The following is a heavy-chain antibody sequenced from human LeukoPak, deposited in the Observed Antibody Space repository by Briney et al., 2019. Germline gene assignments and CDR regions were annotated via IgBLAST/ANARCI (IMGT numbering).Heavy chain of an antibody. J-gene: IGHJ4*02. Sequence: PGGSLRLSCAASGFTFSSYVMHWVRQAPGKGLEWVAIISYDGSNEYYADSVKGRFTISRDNSKNTLYLQMNSLRAEDTAVYYCAKFSGQQGDYWGQGTLVTVSS. CDR1: GFTFSSYV. V-gene: IGHV3-30*04. CDR3: AKFSGQQGDY. D-gene: IGHD6-13*01. CDR2: ISYDGSNE.